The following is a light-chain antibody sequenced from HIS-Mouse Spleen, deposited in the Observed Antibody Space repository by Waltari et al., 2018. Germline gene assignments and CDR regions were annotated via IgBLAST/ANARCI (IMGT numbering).Light chain of an antibody. J-gene: IGLJ3*02. Sequence: SYVLTQPPSVSVAPGKTARITCGGNNIGSKSVHWYQQKPGQAPVLVVYDDSDRPSGIPGRFAGSNSGYTATLTISRVEAGDEADYYCQVWDSSSDHPRFGGGTKLTVL. CDR1: NIGSKS. CDR3: QVWDSSSDHPR. CDR2: DDS. V-gene: IGLV3-21*03.